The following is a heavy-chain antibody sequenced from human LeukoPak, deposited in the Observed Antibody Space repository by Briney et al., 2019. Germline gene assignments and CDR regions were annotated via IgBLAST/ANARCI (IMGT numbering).Heavy chain of an antibody. Sequence: PGGSLRPSLAALGSTFVTTGMSSVRQPPGKGLEWVANIKQDGSEKYYVDSVKGRFTISRDNAKNSLYLQMNSLRAEDTAMYYCARDSAGNDYWGQGTLVTVSS. V-gene: IGHV3-7*01. D-gene: IGHD6-13*01. CDR3: ARDSAGNDY. CDR2: IKQDGSEK. J-gene: IGHJ4*02. CDR1: GSTFVTTG.